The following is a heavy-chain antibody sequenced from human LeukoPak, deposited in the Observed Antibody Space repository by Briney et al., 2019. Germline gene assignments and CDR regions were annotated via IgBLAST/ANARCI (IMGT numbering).Heavy chain of an antibody. CDR3: ARVKQLSFDY. V-gene: IGHV4-61*05. CDR2: IYYSGST. D-gene: IGHD6-6*01. Sequence: SETLSLTCTVSGGSISSSSYYWGWIRQPPGKGLEWIGYIYYSGSTNYNPSLKSRVTISVDTSKNQFSLKLSSVTAADTAVYYCARVKQLSFDYWGQGTLVTVSS. CDR1: GGSISSSSYY. J-gene: IGHJ4*02.